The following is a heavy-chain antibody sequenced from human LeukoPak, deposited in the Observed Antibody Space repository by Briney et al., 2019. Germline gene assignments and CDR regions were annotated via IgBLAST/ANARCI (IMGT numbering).Heavy chain of an antibody. CDR3: AKKKGSGYYYAFDY. V-gene: IGHV3-23*01. CDR1: GFTFSSYA. Sequence: QPGGSLRLSCAASGFTFSSYAMSWVRQAPGKGLEWVSAISGSGGSTYYADSVKGRFTISRDNSKNTLYLQMNSLRAEDRAVYYCAKKKGSGYYYAFDYWGQGTLVTVSS. D-gene: IGHD3-22*01. CDR2: ISGSGGST. J-gene: IGHJ4*02.